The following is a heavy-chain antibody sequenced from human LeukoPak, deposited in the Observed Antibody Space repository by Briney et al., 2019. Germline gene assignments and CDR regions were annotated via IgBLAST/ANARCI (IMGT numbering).Heavy chain of an antibody. CDR3: AVLTYYYDSSFDY. V-gene: IGHV3-30*04. CDR1: GFTFSSYA. CDR2: ISYDGSNK. Sequence: GGSLRLSCAASGFTFSSYAMHWVREAPGRGLEWVAVISYDGSNKYYADSVKGRFTISRDNSKNTLYLQMNSLRAEDTAVYYCAVLTYYYDSSFDYWGQGTLVTVSS. D-gene: IGHD3-22*01. J-gene: IGHJ4*02.